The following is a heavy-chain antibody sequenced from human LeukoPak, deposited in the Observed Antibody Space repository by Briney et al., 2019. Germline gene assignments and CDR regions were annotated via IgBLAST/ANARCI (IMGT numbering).Heavy chain of an antibody. CDR1: GFTFSSYG. D-gene: IGHD5-24*01. V-gene: IGHV3-33*01. CDR2: IWYDGSNK. CDR3: VEAPNPYYFDD. Sequence: GGSLRLSCAASGFTFSSYGMHWVRQAPGKGLEWVAVIWYDGSNKYYADSVKGRFTISRDNSKNTLYLQMNSLRAEDTAVYYCVEAPNPYYFDDWGQGTLVTVSS. J-gene: IGHJ4*02.